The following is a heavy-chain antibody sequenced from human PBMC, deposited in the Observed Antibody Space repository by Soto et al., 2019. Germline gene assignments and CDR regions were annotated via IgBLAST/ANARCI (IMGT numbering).Heavy chain of an antibody. CDR3: ARGQEQKYYDSSGYYSYWFDP. CDR1: GGTFSSYT. J-gene: IGHJ5*02. CDR2: IIPILGIA. D-gene: IGHD3-22*01. V-gene: IGHV1-69*02. Sequence: QVQLVQSGAEVKKPGSSVKVSCKASGGTFSSYTISWVRQAPGQGLEWMGRIIPILGIANYAQKFQGRVTITADKSTSTAYMELSSLRSEDTAVYYCARGQEQKYYDSSGYYSYWFDPWGQGTLVTVSS.